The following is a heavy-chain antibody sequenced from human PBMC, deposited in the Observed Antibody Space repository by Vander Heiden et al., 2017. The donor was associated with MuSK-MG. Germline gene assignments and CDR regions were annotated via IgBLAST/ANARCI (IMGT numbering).Heavy chain of an antibody. V-gene: IGHV3-23*04. CDR2: ISRSVVIT. D-gene: IGHD5-12*01. CDR1: GFTFSIYA. J-gene: IGHJ4*02. Sequence: EVQLVESWGGLVQPGGSLRLSWAASGFTFSIYARGWVRQAPGKGLELISAISRSVVITYYAGSVKGRFTISRDNSKNTVSLQMNRLRAEDTARYYCARVDPHDYWGQGTLVTVSS. CDR3: ARVDPHDY.